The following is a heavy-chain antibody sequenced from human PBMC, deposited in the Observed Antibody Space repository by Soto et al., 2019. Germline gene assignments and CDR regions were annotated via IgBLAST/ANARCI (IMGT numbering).Heavy chain of an antibody. D-gene: IGHD2-2*01. V-gene: IGHV1-69*01. CDR3: ARVGGDIVVVPAARSYYYYGMDV. J-gene: IGHJ6*02. CDR2: IIPIFGTA. Sequence: QVQLVQSGAEVKKPGSSVKVSCKASGGTFRSYAISWVRQAPGQGLEWMGGIIPIFGTANYAQKFQGRVTITADESTSTAYMELSSLRSEDTAVYYCARVGGDIVVVPAARSYYYYGMDVWGQGTTVTVSS. CDR1: GGTFRSYA.